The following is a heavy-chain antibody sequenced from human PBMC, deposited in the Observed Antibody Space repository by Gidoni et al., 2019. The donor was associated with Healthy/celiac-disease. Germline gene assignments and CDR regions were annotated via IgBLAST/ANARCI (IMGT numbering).Heavy chain of an antibody. V-gene: IGHV3-23*01. CDR2: ISGSGGST. Sequence: EVQLLESGGGLVQPGGSLTLSCAASGFTFSSYAMSWVRQATGKGLEWVSAISGSGGSTYYADSVKGRFTISRDNSKNTLYLQMNSLRAEDTAVYYCAKDPRGRGSGWPFDYWGQGTLVTVSS. CDR1: GFTFSSYA. J-gene: IGHJ4*02. D-gene: IGHD6-19*01. CDR3: AKDPRGRGSGWPFDY.